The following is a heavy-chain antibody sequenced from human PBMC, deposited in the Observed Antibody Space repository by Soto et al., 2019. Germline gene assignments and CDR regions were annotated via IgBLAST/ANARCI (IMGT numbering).Heavy chain of an antibody. Sequence: GGSLRLSCAASGFAFSNAWMSWFRQAPGKGLEWVGRIKSKTDGGTTDYAAPVKGRFTISRDDSKNTLYLQMNSLKTEDTAVYYCTTDIHLLGGGPGWGQGTLVTVSS. J-gene: IGHJ4*02. CDR2: IKSKTDGGTT. CDR3: TTDIHLLGGGPG. D-gene: IGHD3-16*01. V-gene: IGHV3-15*01. CDR1: GFAFSNAW.